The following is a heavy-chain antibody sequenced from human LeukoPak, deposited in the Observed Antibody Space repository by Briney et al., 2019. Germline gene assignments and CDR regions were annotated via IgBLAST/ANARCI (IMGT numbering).Heavy chain of an antibody. J-gene: IGHJ3*02. CDR3: ARGQIVPKGPDAFDI. Sequence: GGSLRLSCAGSGFTFTDHFMNWVRQAPGKGLEWVSSISSSSSYIYYADSVKGRFTISRDNAKNSLYLQMNSLRAEDTAVYYCARGQIVPKGPDAFDIWGQGTMVTVSS. D-gene: IGHD2-21*01. V-gene: IGHV3-21*01. CDR2: ISSSSSYI. CDR1: GFTFTDHF.